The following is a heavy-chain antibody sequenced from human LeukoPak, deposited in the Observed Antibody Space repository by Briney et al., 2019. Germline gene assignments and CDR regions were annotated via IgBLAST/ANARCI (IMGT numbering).Heavy chain of an antibody. CDR3: ARRPSPPDAFDI. J-gene: IGHJ3*02. V-gene: IGHV4-34*01. Sequence: PSETLSLTCAVYGGPFSGHYWRWIRQPPGKGLEWIGEINHSGSANYSPSLKSRVTLSVDTSKNQFSLKLSSVTAADTAVYYCARRPSPPDAFDIWGQGTMVTVSS. CDR1: GGPFSGHY. CDR2: INHSGSA.